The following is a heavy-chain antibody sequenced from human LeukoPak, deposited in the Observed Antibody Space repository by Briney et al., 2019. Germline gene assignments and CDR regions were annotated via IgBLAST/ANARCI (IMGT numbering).Heavy chain of an antibody. D-gene: IGHD6-6*01. CDR1: GFTFSSYS. V-gene: IGHV3-48*01. CDR2: ISSSSSTI. Sequence: GGSLRLSCAASGFTFSSYSMNWVRQAPGKGLEWVSYISSSSSTIYYADSVKGRFTISRDNAKNSLYLQMNSLRAEDTAVYYCARDPEGYSSSSGDAFDIWGQGTMVTVSS. J-gene: IGHJ3*02. CDR3: ARDPEGYSSSSGDAFDI.